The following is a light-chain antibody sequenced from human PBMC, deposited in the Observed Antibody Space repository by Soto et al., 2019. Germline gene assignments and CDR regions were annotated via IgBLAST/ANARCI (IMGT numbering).Light chain of an antibody. J-gene: IGKJ5*01. V-gene: IGKV2-28*01. Sequence: DLVMSQSPLSLPVTLGEPASISCRSGQSLQHRNGYNYLAWYLQKPGQSPQLLIYLGSLRASGVPDRFRGSGSGTDFTLKISRVEAEDVGVYYCMQALQTPITFGQGTRLEIE. CDR3: MQALQTPIT. CDR2: LGS. CDR1: QSLQHRNGYNY.